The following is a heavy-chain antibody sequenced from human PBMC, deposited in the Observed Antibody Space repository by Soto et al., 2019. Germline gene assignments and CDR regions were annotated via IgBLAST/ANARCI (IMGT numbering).Heavy chain of an antibody. J-gene: IGHJ6*02. D-gene: IGHD1-26*01. CDR1: GGPFTSFD. V-gene: IGHV1-69*06. CDR3: AVGLSGSYYQNGMDV. Sequence: VELVQSGSEVKKPGSSVKVSCKTSGGPFTSFDVNWVRQAPGQGLEWMGDIIPIFERTNYAQKFQGRVTLTAEMATTTAYMELGSLRSDDTAVYFCAVGLSGSYYQNGMDVWGLGTTV. CDR2: IIPIFERT.